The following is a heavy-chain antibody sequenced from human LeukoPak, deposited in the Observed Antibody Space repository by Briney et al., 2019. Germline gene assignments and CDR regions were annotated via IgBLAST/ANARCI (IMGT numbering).Heavy chain of an antibody. CDR1: GYTFTNYR. CDR3: ARAEVGYSGSGSYYWFDP. J-gene: IGHJ5*02. V-gene: IGHV1-18*01. Sequence: GASVKVSCKASGYTFTNYRITWVRQAPGQGLEWMGWISTYNANTYYAQNLQGRVTMTTDTSTSTAYMELRSLRSDDTAVYYCARAEVGYSGSGSYYWFDPWGQGTLVTVSS. D-gene: IGHD3-10*01. CDR2: ISTYNANT.